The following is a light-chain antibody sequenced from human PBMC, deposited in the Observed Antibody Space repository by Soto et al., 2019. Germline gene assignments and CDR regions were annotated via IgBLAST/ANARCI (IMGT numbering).Light chain of an antibody. J-gene: IGKJ2*01. CDR1: RSISSW. V-gene: IGKV1-5*01. CDR3: QQYNSYLYT. Sequence: DIQMTQSPSTLSASVGDRVTITCRASRSISSWLAWYQQRPGKAPKLLIYDASSLESGVPSRFSGSGSGTEFTLTISSLQPDDFATYYCQQYNSYLYTFGQGTKLEI. CDR2: DAS.